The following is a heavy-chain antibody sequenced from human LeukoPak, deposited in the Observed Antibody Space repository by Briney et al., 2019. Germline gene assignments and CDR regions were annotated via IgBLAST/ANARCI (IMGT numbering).Heavy chain of an antibody. D-gene: IGHD3-22*01. CDR1: GGSISSGGYY. Sequence: PSQTLSLTCTVSGGSISSGGYYWSWIRQHPGKGLEWIGYIYYSGSTYYNPSLKSRVTISVDTSKNQFSLKLSSVTAADTAVYYCARVLRYDSSGYLNWFDPWGQGTLVTVSS. V-gene: IGHV4-31*03. J-gene: IGHJ5*02. CDR3: ARVLRYDSSGYLNWFDP. CDR2: IYYSGST.